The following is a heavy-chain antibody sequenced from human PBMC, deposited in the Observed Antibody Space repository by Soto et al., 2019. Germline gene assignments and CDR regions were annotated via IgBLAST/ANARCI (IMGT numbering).Heavy chain of an antibody. V-gene: IGHV1-18*01. D-gene: IGHD3-16*01. CDR2: ISPYTGNT. Sequence: QVQLVQSGDEVKKPGASVKVSCKASGYIFVNYGIAWVRQAPRQGLEWMGWISPYTGNTHSASKVQGRLTMTTDTSTSTAYMDLGSLTSDDTAVYYCVMLDNYVTPPPQDVWGQGTTVTFSS. CDR3: VMLDNYVTPPPQDV. CDR1: GYIFVNYG. J-gene: IGHJ6*02.